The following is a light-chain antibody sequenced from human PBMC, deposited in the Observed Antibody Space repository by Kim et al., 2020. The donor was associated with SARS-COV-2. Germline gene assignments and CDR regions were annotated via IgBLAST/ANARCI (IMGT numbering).Light chain of an antibody. CDR3: TSNTSSSTYV. Sequence: WITAYSSGTSRDAGDYSSVSWHQQHPGHAHKLIIYDISQRASAVSNRFSGSRSGNTAVMTIAGLRDEDGDDYYCTSNTSSSTYVFGVGTKVTVL. CDR1: SRDAGDYSS. J-gene: IGLJ1*01. CDR2: DIS. V-gene: IGLV2-14*04.